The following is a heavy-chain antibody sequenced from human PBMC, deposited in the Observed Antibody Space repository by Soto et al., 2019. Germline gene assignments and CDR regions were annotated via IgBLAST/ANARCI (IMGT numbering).Heavy chain of an antibody. CDR3: AKDFCGGDCYPYYYYYMDV. D-gene: IGHD2-21*01. J-gene: IGHJ6*03. CDR1: GFTFSSYG. Sequence: QVQLAESGGGVVQPGRSLRLSCAASGFTFSSYGMHWVRQAPGKGLEWLAVISYDGSNKYYADSVKGRFTISRDNSKNTLYLQMNSLRAEDTAVYYCAKDFCGGDCYPYYYYYMDVWGKGTTVTVSS. CDR2: ISYDGSNK. V-gene: IGHV3-30*18.